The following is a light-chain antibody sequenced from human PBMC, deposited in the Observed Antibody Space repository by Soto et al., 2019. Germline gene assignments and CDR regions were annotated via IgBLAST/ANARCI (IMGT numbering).Light chain of an antibody. CDR2: DVS. Sequence: QSALTQPASVSGSPGQSITISCTGTSSDVGGYNYVSWYQQHPGKAPTLIIFDVSNRPSGVSNRFSGSKSGNSASLTISGLQAEDEADYYCSSYTGSNTPGVFGGGTKLTVL. V-gene: IGLV2-14*01. CDR3: SSYTGSNTPGV. CDR1: SSDVGGYNY. J-gene: IGLJ2*01.